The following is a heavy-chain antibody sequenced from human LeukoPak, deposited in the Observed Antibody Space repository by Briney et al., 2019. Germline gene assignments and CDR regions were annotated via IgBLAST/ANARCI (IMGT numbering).Heavy chain of an antibody. Sequence: QPGGSLRLSCSASGFTFSSYSISWVRQAPGKGLEWVSLISGGGNTYYADSVKGRFTISRDNAKNSLYLQMNSLRDEDTAVYYCARAFGLTDYWGQGTLVTVSS. CDR3: ARAFGLTDY. J-gene: IGHJ4*02. CDR2: ISGGGNT. V-gene: IGHV3-48*02. CDR1: GFTFSSYS. D-gene: IGHD3/OR15-3a*01.